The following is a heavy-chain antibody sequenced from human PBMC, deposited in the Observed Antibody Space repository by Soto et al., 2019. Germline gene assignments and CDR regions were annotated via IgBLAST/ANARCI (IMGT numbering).Heavy chain of an antibody. Sequence: QVQLVESGGGVVQPGRSLRLSCAASGFTFSSYAMHWVRQAPGKGLEWVAVISYDGSNKYYADSVKGRFTISRDNSKNTLYLQMNSLRAEDTAVYYCARDPTLGDVTIQNGMDVWGQGTTVTVSS. J-gene: IGHJ6*02. CDR2: ISYDGSNK. CDR3: ARDPTLGDVTIQNGMDV. V-gene: IGHV3-30-3*01. CDR1: GFTFSSYA. D-gene: IGHD3-3*01.